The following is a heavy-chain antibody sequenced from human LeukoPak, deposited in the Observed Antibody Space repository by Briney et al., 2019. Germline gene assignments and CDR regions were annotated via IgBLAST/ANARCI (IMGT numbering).Heavy chain of an antibody. V-gene: IGHV3-23*01. CDR2: ISGSGGST. J-gene: IGHJ4*02. CDR3: AKVVFRVAAGDY. D-gene: IGHD6-13*01. Sequence: GGSLRLSCAASGFTFSSHAMSWVRQAPGEGLEWVSAISGSGGSTYYADSVKGRFTISRDNSKNTLYLQMNSLRAEDTAVHYCAKVVFRVAAGDYWGQGTLVTVSS. CDR1: GFTFSSHA.